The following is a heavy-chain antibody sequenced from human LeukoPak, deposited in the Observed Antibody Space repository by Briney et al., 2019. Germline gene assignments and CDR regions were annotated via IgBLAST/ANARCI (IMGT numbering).Heavy chain of an antibody. J-gene: IGHJ6*03. D-gene: IGHD2-2*01. Sequence: ASVKVSCKASGYTFTGYYMHWVRQAPGQGLEWMGWVNPGATKYAQKFQGRVTMTRDTSISTAYMELSSLRSDDTAVYYCARDGDCSSTSCYGGSSVFYYYYYMDVWGKGTTVTISS. CDR3: ARDGDCSSTSCYGGSSVFYYYYYMDV. CDR1: GYTFTGYY. CDR2: VNPGAT. V-gene: IGHV1-2*02.